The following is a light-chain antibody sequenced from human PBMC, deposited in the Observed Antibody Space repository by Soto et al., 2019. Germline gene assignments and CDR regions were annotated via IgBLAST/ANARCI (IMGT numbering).Light chain of an antibody. CDR1: QFVSSRS. CDR3: QQYETSPIT. CDR2: GVS. V-gene: IGKV3-20*01. J-gene: IGKJ5*01. Sequence: EIVLTQSPGPLSLSPGESATLLCRASQFVSSRSLAWYQQKPGQAPRLLIYGVSTRATGIPDRFSGSGSGTDFTLTITPLEPEDVALYFCQQYETSPITLGQGTRLEIK.